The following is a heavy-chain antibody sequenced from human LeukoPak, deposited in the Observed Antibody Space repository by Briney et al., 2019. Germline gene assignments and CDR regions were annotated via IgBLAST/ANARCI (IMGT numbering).Heavy chain of an antibody. CDR2: IYYSGST. V-gene: IGHV4-59*01. D-gene: IGHD3-10*01. Sequence: SETLSLTCTVSGGSISSYYWSWIRQPPGKGLEWIGYIYYSGSTNYNPSLKSRVTISVDTSKNQFSLKLSSVTAADTAVYYCARVVGSGAVDVWGQGTTVTVSS. J-gene: IGHJ6*02. CDR1: GGSISSYY. CDR3: ARVVGSGAVDV.